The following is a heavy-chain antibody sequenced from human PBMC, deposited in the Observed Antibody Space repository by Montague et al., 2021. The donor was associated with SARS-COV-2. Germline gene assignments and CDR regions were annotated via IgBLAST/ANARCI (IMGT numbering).Heavy chain of an antibody. Sequence: TLSLTCTVSGDSISTSDYHWIWIRQVPGKGLEWIGYIYHTGSTYYNPSLKGRITISVDTSKNQFSLKLTSVTAADTAVYFCARGITAAGKWGQGTLVTVSS. CDR1: GDSISTSDYH. CDR3: ARGITAAGK. V-gene: IGHV4-30-4*08. D-gene: IGHD6-13*01. J-gene: IGHJ4*02. CDR2: IYHTGST.